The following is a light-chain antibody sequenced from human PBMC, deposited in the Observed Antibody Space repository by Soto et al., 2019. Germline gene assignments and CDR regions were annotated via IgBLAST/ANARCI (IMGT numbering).Light chain of an antibody. CDR3: QQYYSTVS. J-gene: IGKJ1*01. CDR1: QSVLYSSNNKNY. CDR2: WAS. Sequence: DIVMTQSPDSLAVSLGERATINCKSSQSVLYSSNNKNYLAWYQQKPGQPPKLLIYWASTRESGVPDRFSGSGSGTYFTLTISSLQAEDVAVYYCQQYYSTVSFGQGTKVEIK. V-gene: IGKV4-1*01.